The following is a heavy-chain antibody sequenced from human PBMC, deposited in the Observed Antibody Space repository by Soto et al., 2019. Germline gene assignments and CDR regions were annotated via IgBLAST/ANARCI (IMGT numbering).Heavy chain of an antibody. Sequence: GGSLRLSFAASGFTFSSYGMHWVRQAPGEGLEWVAVISYDGSNKYYADSVKGRFTISRDNSKNTLYLQMNSLRAEDTAVYYCAKSGHRIYDFWSGYGMDVWGQGTTVTVSS. CDR1: GFTFSSYG. V-gene: IGHV3-30*18. CDR2: ISYDGSNK. J-gene: IGHJ6*02. CDR3: AKSGHRIYDFWSGYGMDV. D-gene: IGHD3-3*01.